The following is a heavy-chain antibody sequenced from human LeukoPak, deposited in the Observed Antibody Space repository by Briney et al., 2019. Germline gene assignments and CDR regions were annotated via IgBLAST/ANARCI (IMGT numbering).Heavy chain of an antibody. J-gene: IGHJ4*02. CDR2: IYYSGST. CDR3: ARHEISSPIDY. Sequence: QSSETLSLTCTVSGGSISSYYWSWIRQPPGKGLEWIGYIYYSGSTNYNPSLKSRVTISVDTSKNQFSLKLSSVTAADTAVYYCARHEISSPIDYWGQGTLVTVSS. V-gene: IGHV4-59*08. D-gene: IGHD3-16*02. CDR1: GGSISSYY.